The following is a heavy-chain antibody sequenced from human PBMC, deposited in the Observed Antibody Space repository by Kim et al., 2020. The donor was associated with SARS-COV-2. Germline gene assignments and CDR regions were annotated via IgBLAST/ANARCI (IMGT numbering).Heavy chain of an antibody. D-gene: IGHD3-10*01. CDR3: ARDRGSDMVRGVLRTGYFDY. Sequence: GGSLRLSCAASGFTFSSYGMHWVRQVPGKGLEWVAIIWYDGSNKYYADSVKGRFTISRDNSKNMLNLQMNSLRAEDTAVYYCARDRGSDMVRGVLRTGYFDYWGQGTLVTVSS. CDR2: IWYDGSNK. V-gene: IGHV3-33*08. CDR1: GFTFSSYG. J-gene: IGHJ4*02.